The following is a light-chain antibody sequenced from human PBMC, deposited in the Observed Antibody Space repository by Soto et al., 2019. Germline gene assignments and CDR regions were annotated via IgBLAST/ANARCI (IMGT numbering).Light chain of an antibody. CDR2: EVS. V-gene: IGLV2-14*01. Sequence: QSALTQPASVSGSPGQSITISCTGTSSDVGGYNYVSWYQQHPGKAPKLMIYEVSNRPSGVSNRFSGSKSGNTASLTISGLQAEDEDDYYCSSYTSSSTIVVFGGGTMLTVL. J-gene: IGLJ2*01. CDR3: SSYTSSSTIVV. CDR1: SSDVGGYNY.